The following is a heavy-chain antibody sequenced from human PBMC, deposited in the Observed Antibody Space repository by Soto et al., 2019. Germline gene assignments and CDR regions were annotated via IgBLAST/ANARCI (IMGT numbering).Heavy chain of an antibody. D-gene: IGHD5-18*01. Sequence: SETLSLTCTVPGGSVSSCSYYWSWVRQPPWKGLEWIGYIYYSGSTNYNPSLKSRVTISVDTSKNQFSLKLSSVTGADTAVYYCAIFGPTAMAEGWFDPWGQGTLVTVSS. CDR3: AIFGPTAMAEGWFDP. CDR2: IYYSGST. V-gene: IGHV4-61*01. CDR1: GGSVSSCSYY. J-gene: IGHJ5*02.